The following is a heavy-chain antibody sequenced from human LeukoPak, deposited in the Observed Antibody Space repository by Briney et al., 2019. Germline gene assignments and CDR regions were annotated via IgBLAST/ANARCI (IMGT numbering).Heavy chain of an antibody. V-gene: IGHV3-21*01. CDR2: ISSSSSYI. Sequence: GGSLRLSCAASGFTFSSYSMNWVRQAPGKGLEWVSSISSSSSYIYYADSVKGRFTISRDNAKNSLYLQMNSLRAEDTAVYYCARDHRAYYDFWSGYSDYFDYWGQGTLVTVSS. CDR1: GFTFSSYS. CDR3: ARDHRAYYDFWSGYSDYFDY. D-gene: IGHD3-3*01. J-gene: IGHJ4*02.